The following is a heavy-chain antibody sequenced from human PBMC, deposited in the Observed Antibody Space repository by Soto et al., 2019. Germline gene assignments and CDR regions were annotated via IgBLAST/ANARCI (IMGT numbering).Heavy chain of an antibody. CDR3: ARLWVGATQLYYYYYGMDV. D-gene: IGHD1-26*01. CDR2: IYPGDSDT. V-gene: IGHV5-51*01. CDR1: GHSFTSYW. J-gene: IGHJ6*02. Sequence: GESLKISCKGSGHSFTSYWIGWVRQMPGKGLEWMGIIYPGDSDTRYSPSFQGQVTISADKSISTAYLQWSSLKASDTAMYYCARLWVGATQLYYYYYGMDVWGQGTTVTVSS.